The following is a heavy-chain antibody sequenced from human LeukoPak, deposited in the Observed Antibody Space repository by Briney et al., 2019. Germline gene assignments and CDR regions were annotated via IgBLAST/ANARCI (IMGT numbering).Heavy chain of an antibody. CDR2: ISESAGST. V-gene: IGHV3-23*01. Sequence: GGSLRLSCAASGFTFNTYVMTWVRQAPGKGPEWISAISESAGSTYYADSVKGRFTISRDNSKNTLYLEMNSLRAEDTVIYYCAKGGESYYTYYYMYVWGKGTTVSVSS. CDR3: AKGGESYYTYYYMYV. D-gene: IGHD3-16*01. CDR1: GFTFNTYV. J-gene: IGHJ6*03.